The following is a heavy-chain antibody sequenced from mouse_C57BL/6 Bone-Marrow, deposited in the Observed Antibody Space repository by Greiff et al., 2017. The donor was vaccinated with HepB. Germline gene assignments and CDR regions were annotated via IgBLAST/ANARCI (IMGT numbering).Heavy chain of an antibody. CDR3: ARSRYYDYSY. D-gene: IGHD2-4*01. CDR1: GYAFTNYL. CDR2: INPGSGGT. J-gene: IGHJ3*01. V-gene: IGHV1-54*01. Sequence: QVHVKQSGAELVRPGTSVKVSCKASGYAFTNYLIEWVKQRPGQGLEWIGVINPGSGGTNYNEKFKGKATLTADKSSSTAYMQLSSLTSEDSAVYFCARSRYYDYSYWGQGTLVTVSA.